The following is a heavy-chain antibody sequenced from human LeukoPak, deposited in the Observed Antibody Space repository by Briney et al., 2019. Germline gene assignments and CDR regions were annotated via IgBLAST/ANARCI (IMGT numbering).Heavy chain of an antibody. V-gene: IGHV4-4*07. D-gene: IGHD3-22*01. CDR2: IYTSGST. Sequence: SETLSLTCTVSGGSISSYYWSWIRQPAGKGLEWIGRIYTSGSTNYNPSLKSRVTMSVDTSKNQFSLKLSSVTAADTAVYYCARGRLWGYYDSSGRVAFDYWGQGTLVTVSS. CDR1: GGSISSYY. CDR3: ARGRLWGYYDSSGRVAFDY. J-gene: IGHJ4*02.